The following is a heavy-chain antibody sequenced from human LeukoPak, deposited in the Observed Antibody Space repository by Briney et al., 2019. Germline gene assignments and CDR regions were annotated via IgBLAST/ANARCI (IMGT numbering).Heavy chain of an antibody. CDR2: INHSGST. V-gene: IGHV4-39*07. D-gene: IGHD3-22*01. Sequence: SETLSLTCTVSGGSISSSSYYWGWIRQPPGKGLEWIGEINHSGSTNYNPSLKSRVTISVDTSKNQFSLKLSSVTAADTAVYYCARTYYYDSSGYYALDVWGQGTTVTVSS. J-gene: IGHJ6*02. CDR1: GGSISSSSYY. CDR3: ARTYYYDSSGYYALDV.